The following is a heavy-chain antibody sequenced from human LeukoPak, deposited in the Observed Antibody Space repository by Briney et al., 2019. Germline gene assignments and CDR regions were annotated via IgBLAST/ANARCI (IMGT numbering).Heavy chain of an antibody. CDR2: INPNSGGT. CDR3: ARVMLWFGESSNDAFDI. D-gene: IGHD3-10*01. CDR1: GYTFTGYY. J-gene: IGHJ3*02. Sequence: ASVKVSCKASGYTFTGYYMHWGRQAPGQGLEWMGWINPNSGGTNYAQKFQGRVTMTRDTSISTAYMELSRLRSDDTAVYYCARVMLWFGESSNDAFDIWGQGTMVTVSS. V-gene: IGHV1-2*02.